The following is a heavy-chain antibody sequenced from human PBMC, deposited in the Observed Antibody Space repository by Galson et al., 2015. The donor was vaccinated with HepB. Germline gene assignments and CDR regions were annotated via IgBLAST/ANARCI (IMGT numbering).Heavy chain of an antibody. Sequence: SVKVSCKASGYTFTNYGISWVRQAPGQGLEWMGWISAYNGNINYAQKLQGRVTMTTDTSTSTAYMELRSLRSDDTAVYYCARDYYYDSSGYRKYYYYGMDVWGQGTTVTVSS. CDR1: GYTFTNYG. J-gene: IGHJ6*02. CDR2: ISAYNGNI. CDR3: ARDYYYDSSGYRKYYYYGMDV. D-gene: IGHD3-22*01. V-gene: IGHV1-18*01.